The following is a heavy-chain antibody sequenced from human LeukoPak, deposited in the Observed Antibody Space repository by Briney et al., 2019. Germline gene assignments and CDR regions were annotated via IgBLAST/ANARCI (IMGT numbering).Heavy chain of an antibody. CDR2: IYTSGST. J-gene: IGHJ5*02. V-gene: IGHV4-61*02. Sequence: PSQTLSLTCTVSGGSISSGSYYWSWIRQPAGKGLEWIGRIYTSGSTYYNPSLKSRVTISVDTSKNQFSLKLSSVTAADTAVYYCARHIVQLVPWFDPWGQGTLVTVSS. CDR3: ARHIVQLVPWFDP. CDR1: GGSISSGSYY. D-gene: IGHD6-6*01.